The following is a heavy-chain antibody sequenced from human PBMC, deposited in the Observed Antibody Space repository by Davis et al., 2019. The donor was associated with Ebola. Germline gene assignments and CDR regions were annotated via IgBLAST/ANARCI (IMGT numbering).Heavy chain of an antibody. CDR2: IWYDGSNK. CDR1: GFTFSSYG. CDR3: ARDPAEYSSGWLFYYYYGMDV. V-gene: IGHV3-33*01. Sequence: GGSLRLSCAASGFTFSSYGMHWVRQAPGKGLEWVAVIWYDGSNKYYADSVKGRFTISRDNSKNTLYLQMNSLRAEDTAVYYCARDPAEYSSGWLFYYYYGMDVWGQGTTVTVSS. D-gene: IGHD6-19*01. J-gene: IGHJ6*02.